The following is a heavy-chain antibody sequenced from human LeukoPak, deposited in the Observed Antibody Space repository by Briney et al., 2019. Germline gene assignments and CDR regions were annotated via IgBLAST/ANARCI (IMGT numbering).Heavy chain of an antibody. CDR1: GFTFSSYS. CDR3: TRDSGSYSRSLPDY. V-gene: IGHV3-48*01. CDR2: ISSSSNTI. D-gene: IGHD1-26*01. Sequence: GGSLRLSCAASGFTFSSYSMNWVRQAPGKGLEWVSYISSSSNTIYYADSVKGRFTMSRDNAKNSLYLQMNSLRAEDTAVYYCTRDSGSYSRSLPDYWGQGTLVTVSS. J-gene: IGHJ4*02.